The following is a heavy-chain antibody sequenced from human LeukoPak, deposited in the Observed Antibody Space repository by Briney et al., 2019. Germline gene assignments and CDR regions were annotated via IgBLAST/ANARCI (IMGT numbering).Heavy chain of an antibody. J-gene: IGHJ6*03. Sequence: PGGSLRLSCAASGFTFSSYAMSWVRQAPGKGLDWVSAISGSGGSTYYADSVKGRFTISRDNARDTLYLQMNSLRVDDTAVYYCARVRFSSNSNYMDVWGKGTTVTVSS. CDR1: GFTFSSYA. D-gene: IGHD6-13*01. CDR3: ARVRFSSNSNYMDV. V-gene: IGHV3-23*01. CDR2: ISGSGGST.